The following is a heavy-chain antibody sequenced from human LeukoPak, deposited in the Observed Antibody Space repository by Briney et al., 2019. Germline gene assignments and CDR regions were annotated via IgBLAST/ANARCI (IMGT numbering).Heavy chain of an antibody. D-gene: IGHD5-18*01. CDR1: GFTFDDYA. Sequence: GGSLRLSCAASGFTFDDYAMHWVRQAPGKGLEWVSGISWNSGSIGYADSAKGRSTISRDNAKNSLYLQMNSLRAEDTALYYCAKDSGYSYGHGWFDPWGQGTLVTVSS. CDR2: ISWNSGSI. CDR3: AKDSGYSYGHGWFDP. J-gene: IGHJ5*02. V-gene: IGHV3-9*01.